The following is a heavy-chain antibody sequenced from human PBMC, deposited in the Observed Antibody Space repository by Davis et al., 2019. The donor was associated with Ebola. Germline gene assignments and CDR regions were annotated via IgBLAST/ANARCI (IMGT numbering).Heavy chain of an antibody. V-gene: IGHV3-21*01. CDR1: GFTFSSYS. J-gene: IGHJ4*02. CDR2: ISSSSSYI. Sequence: GESLKISCAASGFTFSSYSMNWVRQAPGKGLEWVSSISSSSSYIYYADSVKGRFTISRDNAKNSLYLQMNSLRAEDTAVYYCARDKGDIVVVPAAGFDYWGQGTLVTVSS. CDR3: ARDKGDIVVVPAAGFDY. D-gene: IGHD2-2*01.